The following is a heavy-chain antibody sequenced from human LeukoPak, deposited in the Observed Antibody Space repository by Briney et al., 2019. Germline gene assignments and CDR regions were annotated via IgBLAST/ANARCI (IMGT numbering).Heavy chain of an antibody. V-gene: IGHV1-24*01. Sequence: ATVKVSCKVSGYTLTELSMHWVRQAPGKGLEWMGGFDPEDGETIYAQKFQGRVTMTEDTSTDTAYMELSSLRAEDTAVYYCAKVPPILTGAFDIWGQGTMVTVSS. CDR2: FDPEDGET. CDR3: AKVPPILTGAFDI. D-gene: IGHD3-9*01. J-gene: IGHJ3*02. CDR1: GYTLTELS.